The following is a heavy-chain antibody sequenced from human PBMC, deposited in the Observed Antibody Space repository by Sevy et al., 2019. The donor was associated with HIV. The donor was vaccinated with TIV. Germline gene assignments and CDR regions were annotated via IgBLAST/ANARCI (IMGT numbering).Heavy chain of an antibody. CDR1: GFTFSSYA. Sequence: GGSLRLSCAASGFTFSSYAMTWVRQAPGKGLEWVSCITMSGGITYHADSVKGRFTIPIDYSKNTRCLQMNSLRGEDTAVYYCAKGYSYFDYWGQGTLVTVSS. CDR3: AKGYSYFDY. CDR2: ITMSGGIT. D-gene: IGHD5-18*01. J-gene: IGHJ4*02. V-gene: IGHV3-23*01.